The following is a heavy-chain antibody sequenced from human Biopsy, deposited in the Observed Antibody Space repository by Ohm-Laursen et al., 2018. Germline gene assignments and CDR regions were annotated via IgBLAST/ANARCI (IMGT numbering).Heavy chain of an antibody. D-gene: IGHD6-19*01. CDR3: VAYPSSGFFENNDDFAMDV. CDR2: IITVSETA. J-gene: IGHJ6*02. V-gene: IGHV1-69*01. Sequence: GSSVKVSCKASGGAFTTYAINWVRQAPGHGLGWMGGIITVSETAGYAERFQGRVTITADVTTTTAYMDLSGLRSEDTAVYYCVAYPSSGFFENNDDFAMDVWGQGTTVIVSS. CDR1: GGAFTTYA.